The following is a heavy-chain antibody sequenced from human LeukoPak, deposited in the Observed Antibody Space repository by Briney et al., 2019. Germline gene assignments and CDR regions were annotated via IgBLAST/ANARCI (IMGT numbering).Heavy chain of an antibody. J-gene: IGHJ5*02. V-gene: IGHV3-21*05. CDR1: GFTFSSYG. CDR2: ISGSGSDI. D-gene: IGHD5-18*01. Sequence: GGSLRLSCAASGFTFSSYGMSWVRQAPGKGLEWLAYISGSGSDIYFADSVKGRFTISRDNAKNSLYLQMNSLRAEDTAVYYCAREGYSYGLQSFDPWGQGTLVTVSS. CDR3: AREGYSYGLQSFDP.